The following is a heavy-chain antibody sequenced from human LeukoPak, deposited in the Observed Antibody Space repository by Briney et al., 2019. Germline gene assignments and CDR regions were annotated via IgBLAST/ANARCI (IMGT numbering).Heavy chain of an antibody. D-gene: IGHD3-16*02. Sequence: ASVKVSCKASGYTFTGYYMHWVRQAPGQRLEWMGWINAGNGNTKYSQKFQGRVTITRDTSASTAYMELSSLRSEDTAVYYCARDRGVIEGDAFDIWGQGTMVTVSS. CDR1: GYTFTGYY. V-gene: IGHV1-3*01. J-gene: IGHJ3*02. CDR2: INAGNGNT. CDR3: ARDRGVIEGDAFDI.